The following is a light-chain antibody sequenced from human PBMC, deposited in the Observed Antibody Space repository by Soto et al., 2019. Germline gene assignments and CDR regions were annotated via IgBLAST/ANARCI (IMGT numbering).Light chain of an antibody. CDR2: SDN. Sequence: QSVLTQPPSASGTPGQRVTIFCSGSSSNIGTNTVIWYQQLPGAAPKLLIYSDNQRPSGVPDRFSGSKSGTSASLAISGLQSEDEADYYCAAWDVSLVVFGGGTQLNVL. CDR3: AAWDVSLVV. V-gene: IGLV1-44*01. CDR1: SSNIGTNT. J-gene: IGLJ2*01.